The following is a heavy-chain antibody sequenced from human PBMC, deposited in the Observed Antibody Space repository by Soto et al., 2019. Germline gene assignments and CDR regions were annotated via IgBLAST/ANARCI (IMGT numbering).Heavy chain of an antibody. V-gene: IGHV4-30-4*01. CDR3: ARWWDIVATSCGDDGEDFDY. CDR1: GGSISSGDYY. CDR2: IYYSGST. D-gene: IGHD5-12*01. J-gene: IGHJ4*02. Sequence: QVQLQESGPGLVKPSQTLSLTCTVSGGSISSGDYYWSWIRQPPGKGLEWIGYIYYSGSTYYNPSLKSRVTISVDTSKNQFSLKLSSVTAADTAVYYCARWWDIVATSCGDDGEDFDYWGQGTLVTVSS.